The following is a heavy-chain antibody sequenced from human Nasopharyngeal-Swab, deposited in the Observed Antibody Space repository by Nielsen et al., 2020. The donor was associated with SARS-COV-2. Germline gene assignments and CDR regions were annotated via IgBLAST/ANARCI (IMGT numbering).Heavy chain of an antibody. V-gene: IGHV4-59*01. CDR1: GGSISSYY. CDR2: IFHSGST. Sequence: GSLRLSCTVSGGSISSYYWSWIRQPPGKGLEWIGYIFHSGSTNYNPSLKSRVTISVDTSKNQFSLRLSSVTAADTAVYYCARHGWVAGDYSFDLWGRGTLVSVSS. D-gene: IGHD4-17*01. CDR3: ARHGWVAGDYSFDL. J-gene: IGHJ2*01.